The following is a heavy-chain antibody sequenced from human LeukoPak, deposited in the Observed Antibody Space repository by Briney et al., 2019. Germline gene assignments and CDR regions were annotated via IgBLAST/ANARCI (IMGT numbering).Heavy chain of an antibody. V-gene: IGHV3-15*01. D-gene: IGHD2-15*01. J-gene: IGHJ4*02. CDR1: GFTFSDAW. CDR2: IKSKSDGGTI. CDR3: TTRRQDGW. Sequence: GGSLRLSCVGSGFTFSDAWMSWVRQAPGKGLEWVGRIKSKSDGGTIDYAAPVKGRFTTSRDDSRNTLYLQMNSLKTEDTAVYYCTTRRQDGWWGQGTLVTVS.